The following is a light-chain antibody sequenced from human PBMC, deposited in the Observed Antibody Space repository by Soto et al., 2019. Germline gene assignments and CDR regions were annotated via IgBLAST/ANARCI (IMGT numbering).Light chain of an antibody. V-gene: IGLV2-14*01. J-gene: IGLJ2*01. Sequence: QSALTQPASVSGSPGQSITISCAGTSSDIGNYNYVSWYQQYPGKAPKLMIYDVSSRPSGVSSRFSGSKSGNTASLTISGLQAEDEADYYCTSYTPSSTLVFGGGTKLTVL. CDR3: TSYTPSSTLV. CDR1: SSDIGNYNY. CDR2: DVS.